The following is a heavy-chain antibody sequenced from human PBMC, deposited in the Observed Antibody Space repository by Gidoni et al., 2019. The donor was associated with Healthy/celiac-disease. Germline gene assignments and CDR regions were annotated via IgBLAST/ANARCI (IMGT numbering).Heavy chain of an antibody. D-gene: IGHD6-13*01. CDR1: GYTFTSYG. Sequence: QVQLVQSGAEVKKPGASVQVSCKASGYTFTSYGISWVRQAPGQGLEWMGWISAYNGNTNYAQKLQGRVTMTTDTSTSTAYMELRSLRSDDTAVYYCAREQGSGIAAAGLTFFDYWGQGTLVTVSS. V-gene: IGHV1-18*01. J-gene: IGHJ4*02. CDR3: AREQGSGIAAAGLTFFDY. CDR2: ISAYNGNT.